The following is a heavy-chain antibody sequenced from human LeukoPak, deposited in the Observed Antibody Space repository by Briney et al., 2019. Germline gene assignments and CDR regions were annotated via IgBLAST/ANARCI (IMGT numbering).Heavy chain of an antibody. J-gene: IGHJ3*02. CDR3: ARRSYCSGGDCYSIDAFDI. CDR1: GYSIISGYY. CDR2: IDHSGTT. V-gene: IGHV4-38-2*01. D-gene: IGHD2-15*01. Sequence: SETLSLTCAVSGYSIISGYYWGWMRQPPGKGLEWIGSIDHSGTTYYNPSLKSRVTISVDTSKNQFSLKLTSVTAADTAVFYCARRSYCSGGDCYSIDAFDIWGQGTMVTVSS.